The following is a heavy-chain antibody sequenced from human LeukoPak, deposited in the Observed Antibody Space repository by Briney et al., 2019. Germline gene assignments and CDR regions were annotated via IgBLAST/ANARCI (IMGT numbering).Heavy chain of an antibody. CDR3: AKDGAWLRFDD. V-gene: IGHV3-23*01. D-gene: IGHD5-12*01. J-gene: IGHJ4*02. CDR1: GFTFSTYG. Sequence: GGSLRLSCAASGFTFSTYGMNWVRQAPGKGLEWVSGVSPSGDITYYADSVKGRFTISRDNSKNTVYLQMNNMRAEDTAVYYCAKDGAWLRFDDWGQGTLVTVSS. CDR2: VSPSGDIT.